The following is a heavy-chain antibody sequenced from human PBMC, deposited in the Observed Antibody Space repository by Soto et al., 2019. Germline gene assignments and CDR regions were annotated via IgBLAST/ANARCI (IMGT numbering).Heavy chain of an antibody. V-gene: IGHV4-31*03. D-gene: IGHD3-3*01. CDR2: INHSGTT. Sequence: SETLSLTCTVSGGSIRSAGHYWSWIRQHPGKGLEWIGYINHSGTTFYNPSLKSRLTISVDTSENQFSLRLTSVTAADTAVYFCARDFAYFDSWGQGTLVTVSS. J-gene: IGHJ4*02. CDR1: GGSIRSAGHY. CDR3: ARDFAYFDS.